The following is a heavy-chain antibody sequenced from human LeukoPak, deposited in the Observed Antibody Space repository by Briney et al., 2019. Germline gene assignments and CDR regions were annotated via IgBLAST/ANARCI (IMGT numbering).Heavy chain of an antibody. CDR2: MNPNSGNT. CDR3: ARDVTGDYSNAWDWQSYYFDY. D-gene: IGHD6-19*01. CDR1: GYTFTSYD. J-gene: IGHJ4*01. V-gene: IGHV1-8*02. Sequence: ASVKVSCKASGYTFTSYDINWVRQATGQGLEWMGWMNPNSGNTGYAQKFQGRVTMTRDTSINTAYMELSSLTSEDMAVYYCARDVTGDYSNAWDWQSYYFDYWGHGTLVTVSS.